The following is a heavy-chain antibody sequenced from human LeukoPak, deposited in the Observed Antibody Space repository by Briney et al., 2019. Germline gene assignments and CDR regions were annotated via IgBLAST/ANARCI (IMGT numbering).Heavy chain of an antibody. CDR2: IHNRGT. CDR1: GFTFSSLA. V-gene: IGHV3-23*01. Sequence: AGGSLRLSCAASGFTFSSLAMNWVRQAPGKGLEWVSTIHNRGTDYTDSVKGRVTISRDNSKNTLYLQTNSLKADDTAAYYGAKRSHVVAATDYYYYMDVWGKGTTVTVSS. D-gene: IGHD2-15*01. CDR3: AKRSHVVAATDYYYYMDV. J-gene: IGHJ6*03.